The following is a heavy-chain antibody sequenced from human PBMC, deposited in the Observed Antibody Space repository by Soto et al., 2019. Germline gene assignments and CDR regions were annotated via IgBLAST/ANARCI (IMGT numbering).Heavy chain of an antibody. J-gene: IGHJ6*02. D-gene: IGHD3-10*01. V-gene: IGHV3-33*01. Sequence: QVQLVESGGGVVQPGRSLRLSCAASGFTFSSYGMHWVRQAPGKGLEWVAVIWYDGSNKYYADSVKGRFTISRDNSKNTLYVQRTSLRAEDTVVYYCARGDGWLGELSPYYYGMDVWGQGTRFTVSS. CDR2: IWYDGSNK. CDR1: GFTFSSYG. CDR3: ARGDGWLGELSPYYYGMDV.